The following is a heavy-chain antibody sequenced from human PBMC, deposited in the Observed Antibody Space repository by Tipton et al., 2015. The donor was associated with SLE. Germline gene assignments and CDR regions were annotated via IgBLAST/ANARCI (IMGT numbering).Heavy chain of an antibody. CDR2: IYTSGST. CDR1: GGSISSGSYY. CDR3: ARDSGRGYSYGYRGKFDY. D-gene: IGHD5-18*01. V-gene: IGHV4-61*09. Sequence: LRLSCTVSGGSISSGSYYWSWIRQPAGKGLEWIGYIYTSGSTNYNPSLKSRVTISVDTSKNQFSLKLSSVTAADTAVYYCARDSGRGYSYGYRGKFDYWGQGTLVTVSS. J-gene: IGHJ4*02.